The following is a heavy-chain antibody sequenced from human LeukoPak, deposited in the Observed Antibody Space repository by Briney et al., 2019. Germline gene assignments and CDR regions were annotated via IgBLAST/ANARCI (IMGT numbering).Heavy chain of an antibody. Sequence: ASVTVSCKASGYTFTSYGISWVRQAPGQGLEWMGWISAYNGNTNYAQKLQGRVTMTTDTSTSTAYMELRSLRSDDTAVYYCARFVEQPPPSLGLYYFDYWGQGTLVTVSS. J-gene: IGHJ4*02. CDR2: ISAYNGNT. CDR3: ARFVEQPPPSLGLYYFDY. D-gene: IGHD6-13*01. V-gene: IGHV1-18*01. CDR1: GYTFTSYG.